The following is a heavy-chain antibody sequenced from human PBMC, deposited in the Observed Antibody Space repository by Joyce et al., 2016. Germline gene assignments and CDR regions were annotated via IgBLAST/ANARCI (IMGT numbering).Heavy chain of an antibody. J-gene: IGHJ4*02. CDR2: INQEGNEK. V-gene: IGHV3-7*01. Sequence: EVQLVESGGGLVQPGGSLRLSCAASGFTFSSYYMSWVRQGPGKGLEWVANINQEGNEKYYLDAGKGRFTIARDNAKNSLFLQMNSLRAEDTALYYCARAGIAVAGLRYFFDYWGQGTLVTVSS. D-gene: IGHD6-19*01. CDR3: ARAGIAVAGLRYFFDY. CDR1: GFTFSSYY.